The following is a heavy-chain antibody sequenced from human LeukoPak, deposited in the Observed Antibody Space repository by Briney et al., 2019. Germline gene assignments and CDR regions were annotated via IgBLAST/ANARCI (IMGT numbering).Heavy chain of an antibody. Sequence: KTSETLSLTCTVSGGSISSYYWSWIRQPAGKGLEWSGRIYTSGSTNYNPSLKSRVTMSVYTSKNQFSLKLSSVTAADTAVYYCARGWGYSIPFDYWGQGTPVTVSS. D-gene: IGHD2-15*01. CDR2: IYTSGST. CDR3: ARGWGYSIPFDY. J-gene: IGHJ4*02. V-gene: IGHV4-4*07. CDR1: GGSISSYY.